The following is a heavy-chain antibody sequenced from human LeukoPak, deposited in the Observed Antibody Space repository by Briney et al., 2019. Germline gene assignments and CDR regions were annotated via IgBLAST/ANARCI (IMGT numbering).Heavy chain of an antibody. V-gene: IGHV1-58*02. CDR1: GFTFSSSV. D-gene: IGHD3-22*01. CDR2: IVVDSGNT. Sequence: GTSAKVSCKASGFTFSSSVMKWVRQARGQRLEWIGWIVVDSGNTNYAQKFQERVTITRDMSTSTAYMELSSLTSEDTAVYYCAAERHDSSGYYYFDYWGQGTLVTVSS. CDR3: AAERHDSSGYYYFDY. J-gene: IGHJ4*02.